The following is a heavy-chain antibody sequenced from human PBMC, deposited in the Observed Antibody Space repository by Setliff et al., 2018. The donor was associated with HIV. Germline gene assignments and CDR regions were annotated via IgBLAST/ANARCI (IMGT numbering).Heavy chain of an antibody. D-gene: IGHD2-21*01. J-gene: IGHJ4*02. Sequence: GGSLRLSCAGSGFVFSDHSFHWVRQSPGEGLEWLAYISVSGTDIKYADSVKGRFTISRDNAKNSLYLQMNSLRAEDTAVYYCATDPRRLSYWGQGTLVTVSS. CDR3: ATDPRRLSY. CDR1: GFVFSDHS. CDR2: ISVSGTDI. V-gene: IGHV3-21*01.